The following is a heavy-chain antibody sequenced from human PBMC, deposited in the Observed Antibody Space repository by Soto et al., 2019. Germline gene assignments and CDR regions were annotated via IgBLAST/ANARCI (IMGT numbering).Heavy chain of an antibody. V-gene: IGHV1-8*01. J-gene: IGHJ4*02. CDR1: GYTFTNYD. D-gene: IGHD6-19*01. CDR2: MNPNSGNT. Sequence: ASVKVSCKASGYTFTNYDINWVRQATGQGLEWMGWMNPNSGNTGYAQKFQGRVTMTRDTSISTAYMDLSSLRSEDTAVYYCARLAVAREILAYWGQGTLVTVSS. CDR3: ARLAVAREILAY.